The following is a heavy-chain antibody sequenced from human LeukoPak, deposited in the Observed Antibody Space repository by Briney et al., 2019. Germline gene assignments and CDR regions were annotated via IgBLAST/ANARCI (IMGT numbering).Heavy chain of an antibody. CDR2: ISAYNGNT. J-gene: IGHJ4*02. CDR1: GYTFTGYF. V-gene: IGHV1-18*04. CDR3: ARELYYYDSSGYEFDY. Sequence: ASVKVSCTTSGYTFTGYFIHWVRQAPGQGLEWMGWISAYNGNTNYAQKLQGRVTMTTDTSTSTAYMELRSLRSDDTAVYYCARELYYYDSSGYEFDYWGQGTLVTVSS. D-gene: IGHD3-22*01.